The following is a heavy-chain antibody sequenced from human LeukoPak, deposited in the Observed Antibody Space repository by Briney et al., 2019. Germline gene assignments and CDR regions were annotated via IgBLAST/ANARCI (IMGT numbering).Heavy chain of an antibody. D-gene: IGHD2-2*01. J-gene: IGHJ6*02. Sequence: GGSLRLSCASSGFTFSSYAMHWVRQAPVQGLEWVAVISYDGSNKYYADSVKGRFTISRDNSKNTLYLQMNSLRAEDTAVYYCAREAGYCSSTSCYEGYGMDVWGQGTTVTVSS. CDR2: ISYDGSNK. V-gene: IGHV3-30-3*01. CDR3: AREAGYCSSTSCYEGYGMDV. CDR1: GFTFSSYA.